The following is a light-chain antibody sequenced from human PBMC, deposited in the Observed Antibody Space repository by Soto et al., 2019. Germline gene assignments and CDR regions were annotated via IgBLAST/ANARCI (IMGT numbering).Light chain of an antibody. CDR1: QGISSY. CDR3: QQYNSYPWT. V-gene: IGKV1-9*01. Sequence: QLTQSPSSPSASVGDRVTITCRASQGISSYLGWYQQKPGKAPKLLIYGASTLQSGVPSRFSGSGSGTEFTLTISSLQPDDFATYYCQQYNSYPWTFGQGTKVDI. J-gene: IGKJ1*01. CDR2: GAS.